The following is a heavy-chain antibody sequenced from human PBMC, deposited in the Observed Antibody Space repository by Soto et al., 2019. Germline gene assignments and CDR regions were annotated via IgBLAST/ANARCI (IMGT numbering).Heavy chain of an antibody. D-gene: IGHD2-2*01. CDR2: IYYSGST. Sequence: SETLSLTCTVSGGSISSTNYYWGWIRQPPGKGLEWIGSIYYSGSTYYNPSLKSRVTISVDTTKNQFSLKLSSVAAADTAVYYCARGGITRIYQLPPFDPWGQGTLVTVSS. J-gene: IGHJ5*02. CDR1: GGSISSTNYY. V-gene: IGHV4-39*01. CDR3: ARGGITRIYQLPPFDP.